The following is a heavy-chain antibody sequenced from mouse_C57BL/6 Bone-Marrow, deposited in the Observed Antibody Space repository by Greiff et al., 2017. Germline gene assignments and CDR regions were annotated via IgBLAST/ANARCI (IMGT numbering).Heavy chain of an antibody. V-gene: IGHV1-50*01. D-gene: IGHD2-3*01. Sequence: VQLQQPGAELVKPGASVKLSCKASGYTFTSYCMQWVKQRPGQGLEWIGEIDPSDSYTNYNQKFKGKATLTVDTSSSTAYMQLSSLTSEDSAVXYCARYPFCDGYYAMDDWGQGTSVTVSS. J-gene: IGHJ4*01. CDR3: ARYPFCDGYYAMDD. CDR2: IDPSDSYT. CDR1: GYTFTSYC.